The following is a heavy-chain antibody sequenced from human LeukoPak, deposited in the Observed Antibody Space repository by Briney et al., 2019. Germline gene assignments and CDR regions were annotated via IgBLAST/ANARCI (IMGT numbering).Heavy chain of an antibody. CDR2: ILSISTI. CDR1: GFTFSDYY. D-gene: IGHD1-26*01. Sequence: SGGSLRLSCAASGFTFSDYYMNWVRQAPGKGLEWVSSILSISTIYFADSVKGRFTISRDNAKNSLYLQMNSLRAEDTAVYYCARGVVGATKAFNIWGQGTMVTVSS. J-gene: IGHJ3*02. CDR3: ARGVVGATKAFNI. V-gene: IGHV3-69-1*01.